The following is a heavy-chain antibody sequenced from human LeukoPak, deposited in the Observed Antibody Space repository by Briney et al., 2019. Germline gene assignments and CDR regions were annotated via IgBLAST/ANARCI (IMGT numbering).Heavy chain of an antibody. D-gene: IGHD6-13*01. CDR2: ISYDGSNK. Sequence: GRSLRLSCAASGFTFSSYAMHWVRQAPGKGLEWVAVISYDGSNKYYADSVKGRFTISRDNSKNTLYLQMNSLRAEDTAVYYCARDGSVAAAGTEEGNWFDPWGQGTLVTVSS. V-gene: IGHV3-30*04. CDR3: ARDGSVAAAGTEEGNWFDP. J-gene: IGHJ5*02. CDR1: GFTFSSYA.